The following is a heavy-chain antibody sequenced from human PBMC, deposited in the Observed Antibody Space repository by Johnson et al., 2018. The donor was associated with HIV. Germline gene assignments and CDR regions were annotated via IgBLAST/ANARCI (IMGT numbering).Heavy chain of an antibody. CDR1: GFSFRSYW. J-gene: IGHJ3*02. V-gene: IGHV3-7*01. D-gene: IGHD1-26*01. CDR3: AKRYSGSLRDTFDI. CDR2: IKQDGSNK. Sequence: MLLVESGGGLVRPGGSLRLSCAASGFSFRSYWMSWVRQAPGKGLEWVANIKQDGSNKYYADSVKGRFTISRDNSKNTLYLQMNSLRAEDTAVYYCAKRYSGSLRDTFDIWGQGTMVTVSS.